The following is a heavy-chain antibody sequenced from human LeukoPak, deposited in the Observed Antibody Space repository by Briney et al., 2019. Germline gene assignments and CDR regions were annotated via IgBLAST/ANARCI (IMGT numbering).Heavy chain of an antibody. CDR2: ISHSGTT. Sequence: PSENLSLTCLVSGGSISSDGYHWNWIRQRPGKGLEWIGYISHSGTTYYSPSLKSRVTISVDTSKNQFSLKMRSVAAADTAVYYCARVSGDYGSELFDYWGQGTLVVVSS. J-gene: IGHJ4*02. CDR1: GGSISSDGYH. D-gene: IGHD4-17*01. V-gene: IGHV4-31*03. CDR3: ARVSGDYGSELFDY.